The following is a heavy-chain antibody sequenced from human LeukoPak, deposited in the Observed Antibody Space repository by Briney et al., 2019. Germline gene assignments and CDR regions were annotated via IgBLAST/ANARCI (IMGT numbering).Heavy chain of an antibody. V-gene: IGHV1-8*01. CDR2: MNPNSGNT. J-gene: IGHJ6*02. CDR1: GYTFTSYD. D-gene: IGHD3-3*01. CDR3: ATLYDFPYGMDV. Sequence: ASVKVSCKASGYTFTSYDINWVRQATGQGLEWMGWMNPNSGNTGYAQKFQGRVTMTRNTSISTAYMELSSLRSEDTAVYYCATLYDFPYGMDVWGQGTTVTVSS.